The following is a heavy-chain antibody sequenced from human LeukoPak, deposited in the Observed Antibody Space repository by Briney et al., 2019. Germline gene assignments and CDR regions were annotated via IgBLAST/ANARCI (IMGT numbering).Heavy chain of an antibody. Sequence: SETLSLTCTVSGGSISSSSYYWGWIRQPPGKGLEWIGSIYYSGSTYYNPSLKSRVTISVDTSKNQFSLKLSSVTAADTAVYYCARGFSWFDPWGQGTLVTVSS. V-gene: IGHV4-39*07. CDR2: IYYSGST. CDR3: ARGFSWFDP. CDR1: GGSISSSSYY. J-gene: IGHJ5*02.